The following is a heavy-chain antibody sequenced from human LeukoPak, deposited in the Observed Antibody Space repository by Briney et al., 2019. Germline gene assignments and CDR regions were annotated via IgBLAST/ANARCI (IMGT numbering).Heavy chain of an antibody. CDR2: IYYNGST. CDR3: ARELGWQQLSPPGFDP. D-gene: IGHD6-13*01. Sequence: SETLSLTCIVSGGSISSYYWSWIRQPPGKGLEWIGYIYYNGSTNYNPSLKSRVTISVDTSKNQFSLKLSSVTAADTAVYYCARELGWQQLSPPGFDPWGQGTLVTVSS. V-gene: IGHV4-59*01. CDR1: GGSISSYY. J-gene: IGHJ5*02.